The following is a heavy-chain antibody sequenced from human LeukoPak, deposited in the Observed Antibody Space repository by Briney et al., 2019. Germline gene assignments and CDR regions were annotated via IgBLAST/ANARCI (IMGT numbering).Heavy chain of an antibody. V-gene: IGHV3-30*01. J-gene: IGHJ4*02. CDR2: ISYDGSNK. Sequence: PGGSLRLSCAASGFTFSSYAMHWVRQAPGKGLEWVAVISYDGSNKYYADSVKGRFTISRDNSKNTLYLQMNSLRAEDTAVYYCARDGHYDSSGPGYFDYWGQGTLVTVSS. CDR1: GFTFSSYA. CDR3: ARDGHYDSSGPGYFDY. D-gene: IGHD3-22*01.